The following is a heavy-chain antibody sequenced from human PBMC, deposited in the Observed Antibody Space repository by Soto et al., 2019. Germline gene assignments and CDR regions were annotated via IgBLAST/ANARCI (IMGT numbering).Heavy chain of an antibody. CDR3: ARGVVPAANEEYYFDY. CDR2: IIPLFGTA. D-gene: IGHD2-2*01. J-gene: IGHJ4*02. CDR1: GDTFSSYA. Sequence: QVQLVQSGAEVKKPGSSVKVSCKASGDTFSSYAISWVRQAPGQGLEWMGGIIPLFGTANYAQKFQGRVTITADESTSTDYMDLSSLRSEDTVVYYCARGVVPAANEEYYFDYWGQGTLVTVSS. V-gene: IGHV1-69*01.